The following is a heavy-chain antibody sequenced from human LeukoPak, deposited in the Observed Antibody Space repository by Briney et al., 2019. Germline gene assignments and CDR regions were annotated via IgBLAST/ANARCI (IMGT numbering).Heavy chain of an antibody. Sequence: SETLSLTCTVSGGSISSSSSYWGWIRQPPGRGLEWFGSIYYSGSTYYNPSLKSRVTISVDTSKNQFSLKLKSVIAADTAVYYCARVTTPADAFDIWGQGTMVTVSS. D-gene: IGHD4-11*01. J-gene: IGHJ3*02. CDR1: GGSISSSSSY. CDR3: ARVTTPADAFDI. V-gene: IGHV4-39*01. CDR2: IYYSGST.